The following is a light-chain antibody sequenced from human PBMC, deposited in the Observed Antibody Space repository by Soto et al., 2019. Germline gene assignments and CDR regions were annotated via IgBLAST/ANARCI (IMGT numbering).Light chain of an antibody. J-gene: IGKJ1*01. CDR2: GAS. CDR1: QSVSSNY. CDR3: QQYGSSPVT. Sequence: EIVLTQSPGTLSLSPGERATLSCRASQSVSSNYLAWYLQKPGQAPILLIYGASTRATGIPGRFSGSGSGTDFHLTISRLEPEDFAVYYCQQYGSSPVTFGQGTKVDIK. V-gene: IGKV3-20*01.